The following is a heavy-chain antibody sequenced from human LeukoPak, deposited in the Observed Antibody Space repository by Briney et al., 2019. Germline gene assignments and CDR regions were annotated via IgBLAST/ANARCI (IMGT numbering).Heavy chain of an antibody. J-gene: IGHJ4*02. CDR1: GYTFTGYY. CDR3: ARFSSDNSLDY. D-gene: IGHD1-1*01. Sequence: ASVKVSCKASGYTFTGYYMHWVRQAPGQGREWMGWINPNSGSTNSTQKFQGRVSMTRDTTISTAYMDLSSLRSDDTAVYYCARFSSDNSLDYWGQGTLVTVSS. CDR2: INPNSGST. V-gene: IGHV1-2*02.